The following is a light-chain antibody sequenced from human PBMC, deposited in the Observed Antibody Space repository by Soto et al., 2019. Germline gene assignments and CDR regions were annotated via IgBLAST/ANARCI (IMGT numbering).Light chain of an antibody. V-gene: IGLV2-11*01. CDR2: DVS. CDR1: SSDVGGYNY. J-gene: IGLJ1*01. Sequence: QSALTQPRSVSGSPGQSVTISCTGTSSDVGGYNYVSWYQQHPGKAPKLMIYDVSKRPSGVPDRFSGSKSGNTASLTISGLQAEDEADYYCCSYAGSYTHYVFGTGTKVTVL. CDR3: CSYAGSYTHYV.